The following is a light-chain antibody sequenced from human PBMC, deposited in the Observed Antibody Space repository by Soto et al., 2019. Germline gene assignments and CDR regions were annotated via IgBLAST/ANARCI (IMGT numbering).Light chain of an antibody. CDR1: SSDVGIYNY. CDR2: EVT. J-gene: IGLJ1*01. CDR3: SSYTTSSTRV. Sequence: QSALTQPASVSGSPGQSIAISCTGSSSDVGIYNYVSWYQQHPGKVPKLIIYEVTNRPSGVSNRFSGSKSGNTASLTIYGLQAEDEADYYCSSYTTSSTRVFGTGTKLTVL. V-gene: IGLV2-14*01.